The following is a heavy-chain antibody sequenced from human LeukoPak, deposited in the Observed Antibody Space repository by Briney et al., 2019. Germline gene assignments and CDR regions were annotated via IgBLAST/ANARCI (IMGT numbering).Heavy chain of an antibody. CDR3: ARSSGRSPNRDYKDV. Sequence: GASVKVSCKASGYTFTTYYMHWVRQAPGQGLEWMGIINPSGGSTSYEQKCQGRVTMTRDTSTSTVYMELSSLRSEDTAVYYCARSSGRSPNRDYKDVWGRGTTVTVSS. V-gene: IGHV1-46*01. CDR1: GYTFTTYY. D-gene: IGHD1-14*01. CDR2: INPSGGST. J-gene: IGHJ6*03.